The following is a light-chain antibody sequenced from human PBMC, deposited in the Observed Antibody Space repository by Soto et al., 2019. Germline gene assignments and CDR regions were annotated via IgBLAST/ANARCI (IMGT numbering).Light chain of an antibody. CDR3: QQYDNLLT. J-gene: IGKJ4*01. CDR1: QDISNY. Sequence: DIQMTQSPSSLSASVGDRVTITCQASQDISNYLNWYQQKPGKAPKLLIYDASNLETGVPSRFSGSGSGTDFTFTISSLQPEDIATYYCQQYDNLLTFGGGTKVAIK. CDR2: DAS. V-gene: IGKV1-33*01.